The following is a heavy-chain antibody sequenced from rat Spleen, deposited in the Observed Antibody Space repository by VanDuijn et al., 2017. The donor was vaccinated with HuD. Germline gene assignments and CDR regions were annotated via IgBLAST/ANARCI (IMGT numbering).Heavy chain of an antibody. CDR1: GFTFNNYW. J-gene: IGHJ4*01. D-gene: IGHD1-1*01. Sequence: VQLKESGPGLVQPSQTLSLTCTVSGFTFNNYWMTWIRQAPGKGLEWVASITNTGGSTYYPDSVKGRFTISRDNAKSTLYLQMDSLKSVETATDYCATDVYYDLIYYSFYVMDAWSQGASVTVYS. V-gene: IGHV5-31*01. CDR3: ATDVYYDLIYYSFYVMDA. CDR2: ITNTGGST.